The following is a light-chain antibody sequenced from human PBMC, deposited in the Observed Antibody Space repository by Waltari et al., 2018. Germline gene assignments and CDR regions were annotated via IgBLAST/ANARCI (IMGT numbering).Light chain of an antibody. J-gene: IGKJ4*01. CDR1: QAIGIR. V-gene: IGKV1-12*01. CDR2: QAS. CDR3: QQAHTFPLT. Sequence: DTQMTQFPSAVLAFVGGRVTTTCRASQAIGIRLAWYQQKPGKAPKLLIYQASTLQRGVPSRFSGSGSGTDFTLTISSLQPEDFATYYCQQAHTFPLTFGGGTKVEIK.